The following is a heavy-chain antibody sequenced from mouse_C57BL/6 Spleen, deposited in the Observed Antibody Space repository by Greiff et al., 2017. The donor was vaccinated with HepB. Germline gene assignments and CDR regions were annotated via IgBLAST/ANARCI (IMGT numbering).Heavy chain of an antibody. CDR1: GFSLTSYG. CDR2: IWSGGST. V-gene: IGHV2-2*01. J-gene: IGHJ3*01. CDR3: ARTVSPFAY. Sequence: VKLMESGPGLVQPSQSLSITCTVSGFSLTSYGVHWVRQSPGKGLEWLGVIWSGGSTDYNAAFISRLSISKDNSKSQVFFKMNSLQADDTAIYYCARTVSPFAYWGQGTLVTVSA.